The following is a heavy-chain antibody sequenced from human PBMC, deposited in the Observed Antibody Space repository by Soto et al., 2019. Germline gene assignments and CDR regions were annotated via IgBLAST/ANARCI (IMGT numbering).Heavy chain of an antibody. CDR3: ARSTMDSSRPDYDYYGYMDV. CDR2: IYSGGST. V-gene: IGHV3-66*01. D-gene: IGHD6-13*01. CDR1: GFTVSSNY. Sequence: EVQLVESGGGLVQPGGSLRLSCAASGFTVSSNYMSWVRQAPGKGLEWVSVIYSGGSTYYADSVKGRFTISRDNSKNQLYLQMNSLRAEDTAVYYCARSTMDSSRPDYDYYGYMDVWGKGTTVTVSS. J-gene: IGHJ6*03.